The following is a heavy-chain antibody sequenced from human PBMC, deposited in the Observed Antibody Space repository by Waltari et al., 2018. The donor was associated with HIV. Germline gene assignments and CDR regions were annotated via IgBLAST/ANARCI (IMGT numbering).Heavy chain of an antibody. V-gene: IGHV3-9*01. CDR2: MSWNSGSI. Sequence: EVQLVEYGGGLVQPGRSLRLSCAASGFTFDAYAMHWVRQAPGEVVEGVSGMSWNSGSIGYAASVKCQFTIARDDAKKSLYLQMNSLRAEDTALYYCAKGQTLYWYFDLWGRGTLVTVSS. CDR1: GFTFDAYA. CDR3: AKGQTLYWYFDL. J-gene: IGHJ2*01.